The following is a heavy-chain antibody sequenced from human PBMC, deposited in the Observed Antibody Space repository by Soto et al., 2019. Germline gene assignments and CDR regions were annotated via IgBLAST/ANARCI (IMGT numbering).Heavy chain of an antibody. CDR3: ARGDNGMDV. CDR1: GGSFSGYY. J-gene: IGHJ6*02. CDR2: INHSGST. V-gene: IGHV4-34*01. D-gene: IGHD3-9*01. Sequence: TSETLSLTCAVYGGSFSGYYWSWIRQPPGKGLEWIGEINHSGSTNYNPSLKSRVTISVDTSKNQFSLKLSSVTAADTAVYYCARGDNGMDVWGQGTTVTVSS.